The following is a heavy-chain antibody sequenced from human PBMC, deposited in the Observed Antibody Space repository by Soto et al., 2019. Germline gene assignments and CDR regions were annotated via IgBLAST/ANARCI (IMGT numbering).Heavy chain of an antibody. J-gene: IGHJ3*02. Sequence: SETLSLTXAVSGGSISSGGYSWSWIRQPPGKGLEWIGYIYHSGSTYYNPSLKSRVTISVDRSKNQFSLKLSSVTAADTAVYYCATSPHGGAFDIWGQGTMATVS. CDR2: IYHSGST. D-gene: IGHD3-10*01. V-gene: IGHV4-30-2*01. CDR1: GGSISSGGYS. CDR3: ATSPHGGAFDI.